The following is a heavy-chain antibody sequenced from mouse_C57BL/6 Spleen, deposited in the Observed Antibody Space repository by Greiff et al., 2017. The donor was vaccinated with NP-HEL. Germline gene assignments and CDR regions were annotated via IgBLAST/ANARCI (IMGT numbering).Heavy chain of an antibody. J-gene: IGHJ4*01. CDR3: ARRGRGAMDY. V-gene: IGHV1-81*01. CDR2: IYPRSGNT. CDR1: GYTFTSYG. Sequence: QVQLQQSGAELARPGASVKLSCKASGYTFTSYGISWVKQRTGQGLEWIGEIYPRSGNTYYNEKFKGKATLTADKSSSTAYMELRSLTSEDPAVYFCARRGRGAMDYWGQGTSVTVSS.